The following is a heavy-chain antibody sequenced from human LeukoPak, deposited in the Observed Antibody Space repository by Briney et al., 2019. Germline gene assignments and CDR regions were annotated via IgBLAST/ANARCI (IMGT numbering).Heavy chain of an antibody. J-gene: IGHJ5*02. V-gene: IGHV3-48*03. D-gene: IGHD4-17*01. Sequence: GGSLRLSCAASGFTFSSYEMNWVRQAPGKGLEWVSYISSSGSTIYYADSVKGRFTISRDNAKNSLYLQMNSLRAEDTALYYCARDQLLFGDYPNWFDPWGQGTLVTVSS. CDR1: GFTFSSYE. CDR2: ISSSGSTI. CDR3: ARDQLLFGDYPNWFDP.